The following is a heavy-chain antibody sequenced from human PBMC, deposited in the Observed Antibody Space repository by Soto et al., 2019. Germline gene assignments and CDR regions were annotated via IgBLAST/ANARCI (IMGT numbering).Heavy chain of an antibody. CDR2: IYYSGST. Sequence: SETLSLTCTVSGGSISSGGYYWSWIRQHPGKGLEWIGYIYYSGSTYYNPSLKSRVTISVDTSKNQFSLKLGSVTAADTAVYYCARDSYYYDSTPDAFDIWGQGTMVTVSS. J-gene: IGHJ3*02. CDR1: GGSISSGGYY. V-gene: IGHV4-31*03. D-gene: IGHD3-22*01. CDR3: ARDSYYYDSTPDAFDI.